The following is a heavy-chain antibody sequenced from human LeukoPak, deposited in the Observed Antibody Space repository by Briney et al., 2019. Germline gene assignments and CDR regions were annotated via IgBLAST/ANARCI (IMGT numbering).Heavy chain of an antibody. J-gene: IGHJ4*02. Sequence: GRSLRLSCAASGFTFSSYGMHWVRQAPGKGLEWVAVISYDGSNKYYADSVKGRFTISRDNSKNTLYLQMNSLRAEDTAVYYCARERVESSIAVAGPLDYWGQGTLVTVSS. D-gene: IGHD6-19*01. CDR2: ISYDGSNK. V-gene: IGHV3-30*03. CDR3: ARERVESSIAVAGPLDY. CDR1: GFTFSSYG.